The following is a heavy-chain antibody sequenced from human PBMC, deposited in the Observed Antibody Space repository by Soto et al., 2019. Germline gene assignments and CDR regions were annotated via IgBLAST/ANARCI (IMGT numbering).Heavy chain of an antibody. CDR1: GYTFTSYG. D-gene: IGHD3-22*01. J-gene: IGHJ5*02. Sequence: ASVTVSCKASGYTFTSYGISWVRQAPGQGLEWMGWISAYNGNTNYAQRLQGRVTMTTDTSTSTAYMELRSLRSDDTAVYYCARDYYDSSGYFPGPWGQGTLVTVS. V-gene: IGHV1-18*01. CDR3: ARDYYDSSGYFPGP. CDR2: ISAYNGNT.